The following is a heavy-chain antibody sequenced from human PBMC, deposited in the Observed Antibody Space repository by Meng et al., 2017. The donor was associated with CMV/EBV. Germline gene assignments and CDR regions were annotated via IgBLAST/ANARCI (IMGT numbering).Heavy chain of an antibody. V-gene: IGHV1-69*05. D-gene: IGHD2-2*01. CDR1: GGTFSSYA. J-gene: IGHJ4*02. CDR3: ARETRYCSSTSCLYGVDY. Sequence: SVKVSCKASGGTFSSYAISWVRQAPGQGLEWMGGIIPIFGTANYAQKFQGRVTITTDESTSTAYMELSSLRSEDTAVYYCARETRYCSSTSCLYGVDYWGQGTLVPSPQ. CDR2: IIPIFGTA.